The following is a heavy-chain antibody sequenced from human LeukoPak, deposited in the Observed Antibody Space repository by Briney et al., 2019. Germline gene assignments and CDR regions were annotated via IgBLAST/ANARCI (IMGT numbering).Heavy chain of an antibody. D-gene: IGHD7-27*01. V-gene: IGHV1-2*02. CDR3: ARDLANWGSGGAFDI. CDR1: GYTFTGYY. CDR2: INPNSGGT. Sequence: ASVKVSCKASGYTFTGYYMHWVRQAPGQGLEWMGWINPNSGGTNYAQKFQGRVTMTRDTSISTAYMELSRLRSDDTAVYYCARDLANWGSGGAFDIWGQGTMVTVSS. J-gene: IGHJ3*02.